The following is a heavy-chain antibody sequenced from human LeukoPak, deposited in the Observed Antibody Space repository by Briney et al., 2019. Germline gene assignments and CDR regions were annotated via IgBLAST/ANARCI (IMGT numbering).Heavy chain of an antibody. D-gene: IGHD3-10*01. J-gene: IGHJ4*02. CDR1: GGSISSYY. V-gene: IGHV4-59*01. CDR2: IYYSGTT. CDR3: ARHGYYYGSGSYYGLDY. Sequence: SETLSLTCTVSGGSISSYYWSWIRQPPGKGLEWIGYIYYSGTTNYNPSLKSRVTISVDTSKNQFSLKLSSVTAADTAVYYCARHGYYYGSGSYYGLDYWGQGTPVTVSS.